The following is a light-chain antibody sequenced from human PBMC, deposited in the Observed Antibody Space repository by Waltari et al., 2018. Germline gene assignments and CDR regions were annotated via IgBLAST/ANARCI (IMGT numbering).Light chain of an antibody. Sequence: SYELTQPPSVSVSPGQTATTTCSGGALPRKYAYWHQQKPGQAPVMVIYKDTERPSGIPERFSGSSSGTTVTLTISGVQAEDEADYYCQSTDTTDSYHVVFGRGTKLTVL. CDR2: KDT. J-gene: IGLJ2*01. CDR3: QSTDTTDSYHVV. V-gene: IGLV3-25*03. CDR1: ALPRKY.